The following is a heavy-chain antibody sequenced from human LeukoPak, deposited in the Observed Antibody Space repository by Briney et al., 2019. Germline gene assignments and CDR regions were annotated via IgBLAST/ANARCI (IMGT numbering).Heavy chain of an antibody. CDR1: GYTFTSYG. D-gene: IGHD3-10*01. CDR2: ISAYNGNT. Sequence: GASVKVSCKASGYTFTSYGISWVRQAPGQGLEWMGWISAYNGNTNYAQKLQGRVTMTTDTSTSTAYMELRSLRSDDTAVYYCASFDYYGSGSYFWGGFGYWGQGTLVTVSS. J-gene: IGHJ4*02. V-gene: IGHV1-18*01. CDR3: ASFDYYGSGSYFWGGFGY.